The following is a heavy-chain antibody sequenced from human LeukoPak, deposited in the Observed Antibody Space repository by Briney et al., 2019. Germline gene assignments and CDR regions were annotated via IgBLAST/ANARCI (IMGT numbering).Heavy chain of an antibody. D-gene: IGHD5/OR15-5a*01. CDR2: MHLSGST. V-gene: IGHV4-4*02. J-gene: IGHJ4*02. CDR1: GGSISSNKW. Sequence: SETLSLTCAVSGGSISSNKWWTWVRQPPTKGLEWIAEMHLSGSTNYNPSLKSRVTISIDKSRNQFSLTLTSVTAADTVVYYCATASSKSLPKWGQGTLVTVSS. CDR3: ATASSKSLPK.